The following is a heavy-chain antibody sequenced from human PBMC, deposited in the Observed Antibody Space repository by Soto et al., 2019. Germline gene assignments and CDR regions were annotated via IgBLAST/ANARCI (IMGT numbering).Heavy chain of an antibody. Sequence: QVQLQESGPGLVKPSGTLSLTCAVSGGSISSSNWWSWVRQPPGKGLEWIGEIYHSGSTNYNPSLKRRAPRSXDXPTNQFSLKLISVTAADTAVYYCARVWTTVTNWFDPWGQGTLVTVSS. CDR1: GGSISSSNW. J-gene: IGHJ5*02. CDR3: ARVWTTVTNWFDP. V-gene: IGHV4-4*02. D-gene: IGHD4-17*01. CDR2: IYHSGST.